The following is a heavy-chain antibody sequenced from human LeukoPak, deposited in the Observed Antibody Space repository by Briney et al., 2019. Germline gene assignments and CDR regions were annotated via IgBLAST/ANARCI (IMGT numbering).Heavy chain of an antibody. CDR2: ICSTGSYT. J-gene: IGHJ6*02. Sequence: PGGSLRLSCAASGFTFSSYTMNRVRQALEGGLEWVSPICSTGSYTYSTDSEKGRATTSRDNAQNSQYLQKYTVRHEATAVYYCGLDYYYYGGLDFWGQGTTVTVSS. V-gene: IGHV3-21*01. CDR3: GLDYYYYGGLDF. CDR1: GFTFSSYT.